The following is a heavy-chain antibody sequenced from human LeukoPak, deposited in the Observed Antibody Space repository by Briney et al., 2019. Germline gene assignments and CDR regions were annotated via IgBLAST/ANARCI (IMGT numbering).Heavy chain of an antibody. D-gene: IGHD5-24*01. V-gene: IGHV1-18*01. CDR2: ISAYNGDT. CDR3: ARGLQEKLAWLTAFSAFDI. CDR1: GYTFTSYG. J-gene: IGHJ3*02. Sequence: ASVKVSCKASGYTFTSYGISWVRQAPGQGLEWMGWISAYNGDTNYAQKLQGRVTMTTDTSTSTAYMELRSLRSDDTAVYYCARGLQEKLAWLTAFSAFDIWGPGTMVTVSS.